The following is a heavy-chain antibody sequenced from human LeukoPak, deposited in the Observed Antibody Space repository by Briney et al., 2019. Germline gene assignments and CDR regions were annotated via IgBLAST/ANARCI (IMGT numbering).Heavy chain of an antibody. V-gene: IGHV1-69*04. Sequence: SVKVSCKASGGTFSSYAISWVRQAPGQGLEWMGRIIPILGIANYAQKFQGRVTITADKSTSTAYMELSSLRSEDTAVYYCARDPYYYDSSGYYTDYWGQGTLVTVSS. J-gene: IGHJ4*02. CDR2: IIPILGIA. D-gene: IGHD3-22*01. CDR1: GGTFSSYA. CDR3: ARDPYYYDSSGYYTDY.